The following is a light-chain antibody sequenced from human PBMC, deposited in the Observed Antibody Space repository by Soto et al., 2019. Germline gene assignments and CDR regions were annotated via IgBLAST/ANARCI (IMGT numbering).Light chain of an antibody. CDR2: EGT. V-gene: IGLV2-23*01. J-gene: IGLJ1*01. CDR1: SSDVGSYDL. Sequence: QSALTQPASVSGSPGQSITISCTGTSSDVGSYDLVSWYQQHPGKAPKLMICEGTKRPSGVSNRFSGSKSGNTASLAISGLQAEDEADYYCCSYAGSSTYVFGNGTKVTVL. CDR3: CSYAGSSTYV.